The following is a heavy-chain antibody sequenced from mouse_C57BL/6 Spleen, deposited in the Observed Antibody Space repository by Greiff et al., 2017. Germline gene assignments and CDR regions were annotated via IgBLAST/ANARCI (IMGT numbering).Heavy chain of an antibody. CDR1: GYAFSSYW. Sequence: VQLQESGAELVKPGASVKISCKASGYAFSSYWMNWVKQRPGKGLEWIGQIYPGDGDTNYNGKFKGKATLTADKSSSTAYMQLSSLTSEDSAVYFCARWDYDYDKNFDYWGQGTTLTVSS. CDR2: IYPGDGDT. CDR3: ARWDYDYDKNFDY. V-gene: IGHV1-80*01. J-gene: IGHJ2*01. D-gene: IGHD2-4*01.